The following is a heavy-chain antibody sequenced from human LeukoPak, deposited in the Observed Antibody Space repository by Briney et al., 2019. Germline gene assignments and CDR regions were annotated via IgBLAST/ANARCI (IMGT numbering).Heavy chain of an antibody. CDR1: GDSISRYY. D-gene: IGHD1-26*01. Sequence: SETLSLTCTVSGDSISRYYWSWIRQPPGRGLEWIGYIHYTGSTNYNPSLKSRVTISADTSKNQISLKLTSVTAADTAVYYCARGESADGGSFYLGYWGQGTLVTVSS. CDR2: IHYTGST. J-gene: IGHJ4*02. V-gene: IGHV4-59*01. CDR3: ARGESADGGSFYLGY.